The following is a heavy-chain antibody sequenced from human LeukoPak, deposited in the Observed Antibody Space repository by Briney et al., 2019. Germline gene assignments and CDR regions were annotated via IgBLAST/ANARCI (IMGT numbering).Heavy chain of an antibody. CDR3: ARAGTYRQIDY. CDR2: ISYDGSNK. J-gene: IGHJ4*02. D-gene: IGHD6-13*01. CDR1: GFPFSSYG. Sequence: GTSLRLSCAASGFPFSSYGMHWVRQAPGKGLEWVAVISYDGSNKYYADSVKGRFTISRDNSKNTLYLQMNSLRAEDTAVYYCARAGTYRQIDYWGQGTLVTVSS. V-gene: IGHV3-30*19.